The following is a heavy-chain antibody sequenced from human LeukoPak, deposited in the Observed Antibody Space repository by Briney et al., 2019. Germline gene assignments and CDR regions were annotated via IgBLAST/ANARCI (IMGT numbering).Heavy chain of an antibody. D-gene: IGHD2-15*01. J-gene: IGHJ4*02. CDR1: GFIFNGHW. Sequence: GGSLRLSCAASGFIFNGHWMHWVRQAPGKGLMWVSHIIGDGSSTNCADSVKGRFTISRDNAKNTLYLQMNSLRAEDTAVYYCTRDVGFCSGGRCFPSGPADYWGQGTLVTVSS. CDR2: IIGDGSST. V-gene: IGHV3-74*01. CDR3: TRDVGFCSGGRCFPSGPADY.